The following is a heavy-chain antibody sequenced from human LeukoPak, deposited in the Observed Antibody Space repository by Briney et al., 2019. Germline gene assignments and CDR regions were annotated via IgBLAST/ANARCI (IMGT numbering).Heavy chain of an antibody. V-gene: IGHV3-48*04. CDR3: ARDSIPSIAAAPWCYYMDV. D-gene: IGHD6-13*01. Sequence: GRSLRLSCAASGFTFSSYAMHWVRQAPGKGLEWVSYISSSGSTIYYADSVKGRFTISRDNAKNSLYLQMNSLRAEDTAVYYCARDSIPSIAAAPWCYYMDVWGKGTTVTVSS. CDR1: GFTFSSYA. J-gene: IGHJ6*03. CDR2: ISSSGSTI.